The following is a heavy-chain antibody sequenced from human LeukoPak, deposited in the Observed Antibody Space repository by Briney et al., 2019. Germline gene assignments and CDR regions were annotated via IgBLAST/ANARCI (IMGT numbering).Heavy chain of an antibody. CDR2: ISPSSSYI. CDR3: AREKGYSGSSFDY. CDR1: GFTFIDYS. V-gene: IGHV3-21*01. J-gene: IGHJ4*02. D-gene: IGHD1-26*01. Sequence: GGSLRLSCAASGFTFIDYSMNWVRQAPVKGLEWVSSISPSSSYIYYADSVKGRFTISRDNAKNSLYLQMVSLRDEDTAVYYCAREKGYSGSSFDYWGQGTLVTVSS.